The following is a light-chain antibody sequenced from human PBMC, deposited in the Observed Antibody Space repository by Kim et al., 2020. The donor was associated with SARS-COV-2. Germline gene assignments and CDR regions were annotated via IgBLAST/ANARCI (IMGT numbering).Light chain of an antibody. V-gene: IGKV1-5*03. J-gene: IGKJ2*01. CDR2: KAS. CDR3: QEYSSSSYN. Sequence: SASIGYRVTITCRASQSIRKLLAWYQQKPGEAPKLLIYKASTLESGVPSRFSGSGSGTEFTLTIVSLQPDDFATYYCQEYSSSSYNFGQGTKLEI. CDR1: QSIRKL.